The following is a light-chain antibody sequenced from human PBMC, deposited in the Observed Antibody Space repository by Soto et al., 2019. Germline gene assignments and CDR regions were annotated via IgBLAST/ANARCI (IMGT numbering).Light chain of an antibody. CDR3: QSYDSTLSARYV. CDR1: SSNIGAGYD. Sequence: QSALAQPPSVSLAPGQRVTISCTGSSSNIGAGYDVHWYQQRPGTAPKLLIFGNTNRPSGVPDRFSGSKSGTSASLAITGLQAEDEGDYYCQSYDSTLSARYVFGTGTKVTVL. J-gene: IGLJ1*01. CDR2: GNT. V-gene: IGLV1-40*01.